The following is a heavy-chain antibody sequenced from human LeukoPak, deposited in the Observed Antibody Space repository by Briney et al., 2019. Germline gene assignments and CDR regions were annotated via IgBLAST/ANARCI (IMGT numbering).Heavy chain of an antibody. V-gene: IGHV4-59*08. J-gene: IGHJ4*02. CDR1: GGSFSSYY. D-gene: IGHD6-13*01. CDR2: IYYSGST. CDR3: VRLTDYSGSWGE. Sequence: SETLSLTCTVSGGSFSSYYWSWIRQPPGKGLEWVGYIYYSGSTNYNPSLKSRVTISVDTSKNQFALKLSSVTAADTAVYYCVRLTDYSGSWGEWGQGTLLTVSS.